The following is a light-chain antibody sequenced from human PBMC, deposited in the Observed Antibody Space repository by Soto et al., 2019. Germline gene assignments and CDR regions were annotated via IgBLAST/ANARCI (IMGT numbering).Light chain of an antibody. Sequence: QSVLTQPASVSGSPGQSITISCAGTSSDVGSYNLVSWYQQHPGKAPKLMIYEGSKRPSGVSNRFSGSKSGNTASLTISGLQAEDEADYSCCSYAGSSTFVVFGTGTKVTAL. CDR3: CSYAGSSTFVV. J-gene: IGLJ1*01. CDR1: SSDVGSYNL. CDR2: EGS. V-gene: IGLV2-23*03.